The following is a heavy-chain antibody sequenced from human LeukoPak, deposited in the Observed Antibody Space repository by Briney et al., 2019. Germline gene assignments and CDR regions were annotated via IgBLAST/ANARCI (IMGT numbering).Heavy chain of an antibody. CDR1: GYTFTSYD. Sequence: ASVKVSCKASGYTFTSYDINWVRQATGQGLEWMGWINPNSGGTNYAQKFQGRVTMTRDTSISTAYMELSRLRSDDTAVYYCAREENSRYSGNWFDPWGQGTLVTVSS. J-gene: IGHJ5*02. D-gene: IGHD1-26*01. V-gene: IGHV1-2*02. CDR3: AREENSRYSGNWFDP. CDR2: INPNSGGT.